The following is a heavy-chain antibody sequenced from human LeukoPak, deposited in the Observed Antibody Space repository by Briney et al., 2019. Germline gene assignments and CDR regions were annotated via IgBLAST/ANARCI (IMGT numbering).Heavy chain of an antibody. V-gene: IGHV3-48*03. CDR1: GFTFSSYE. CDR3: ARYCRGGSCYDDRYYYYYYGMDV. J-gene: IGHJ6*02. CDR2: ISSSGSTI. D-gene: IGHD2-15*01. Sequence: GGSLRLSCAASGFTFSSYEMNWVRQAPGKGLEWVSYISSSGSTIYYADSVKGRFTISRGNAKNSLYLQMNSLRAEDTAVYYCARYCRGGSCYDDRYYYYYYGMDVWGQGTTVTVSS.